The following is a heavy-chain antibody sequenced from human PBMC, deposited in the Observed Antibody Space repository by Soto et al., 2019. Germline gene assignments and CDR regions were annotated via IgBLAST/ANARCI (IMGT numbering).Heavy chain of an antibody. CDR1: GGSLNSSKW. Sequence: XTLSLPCAVSGGSLNSSKWWTWVLQTPVQGLELIGEIYPSGTTNYNPSLKTRVTISLDKSTNQFSLRLTSVTSADTAFDYCARKGWRFGVVPRGGLDPWGQGSLGTVSS. J-gene: IGHJ5*02. CDR2: IYPSGTT. CDR3: ARKGWRFGVVPRGGLDP. V-gene: IGHV4-4*02. D-gene: IGHD3-3*01.